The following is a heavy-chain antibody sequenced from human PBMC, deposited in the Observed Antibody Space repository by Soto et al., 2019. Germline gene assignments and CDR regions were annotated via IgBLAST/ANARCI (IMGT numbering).Heavy chain of an antibody. V-gene: IGHV1-18*01. CDR1: GYTFTSYG. J-gene: IGHJ4*02. D-gene: IGHD2-15*01. CDR3: ARFNEGTGYCSGGSCYNSYYFDY. Sequence: QVQLVQSGAEVKKPGASVKVSCKASGYTFTSYGISWVRQAPGQGLEWMGWISAYNGNTNYAQKLQGRVTMTTDTSTSTAYMDLRSLRSDDTAVYYCARFNEGTGYCSGGSCYNSYYFDYWGQGTLVTVSS. CDR2: ISAYNGNT.